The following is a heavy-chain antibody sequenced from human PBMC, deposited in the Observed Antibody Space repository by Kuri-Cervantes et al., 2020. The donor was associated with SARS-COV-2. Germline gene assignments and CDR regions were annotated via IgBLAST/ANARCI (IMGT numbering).Heavy chain of an antibody. CDR1: GASSNTYY. D-gene: IGHD3-16*01. CDR3: ATGIDYGSTLFDF. CDR2: IFISGRT. J-gene: IGHJ4*02. Sequence: ESLKISCTVSGASSNTYYWGWIRQPPGKGLEWIGNIFISGRTNYNPSLKSRVTISVDTSKNQFSLKLISVIPADSAVYFCATGIDYGSTLFDFWGQGTLVTVSS. V-gene: IGHV4-4*08.